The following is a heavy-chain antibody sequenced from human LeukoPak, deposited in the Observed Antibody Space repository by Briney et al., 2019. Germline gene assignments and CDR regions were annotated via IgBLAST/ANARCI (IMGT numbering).Heavy chain of an antibody. CDR3: ARSSHYTIPFDS. J-gene: IGHJ5*01. V-gene: IGHV3-74*01. CDR1: GFRFSSYW. D-gene: IGHD2-2*02. CDR2: INSDGSAT. Sequence: PGGSLRLSCAASGFRFSSYWMHWVRQAPGKGLVWVSRINSDGSATTFADSVKGRFTISRDNAMDTVYLQMDSLTVEDTAVYFCARSSHYTIPFDSWGQGMLVTVSS.